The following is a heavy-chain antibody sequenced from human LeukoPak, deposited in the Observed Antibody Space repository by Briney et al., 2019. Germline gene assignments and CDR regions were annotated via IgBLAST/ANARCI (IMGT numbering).Heavy chain of an antibody. V-gene: IGHV4-39*01. CDR2: IYYRGST. CDR3: ARLTPGIAVAGTVDY. Sequence: SETLSLTCTVSGGSISSSSYYWGWIRQPPGKGLEWIGSIYYRGSTYYNPSLKSRVTISVDTSKNQFSLKLSSVTAADTAVYYCARLTPGIAVAGTVDYWGQGTLVTVSS. D-gene: IGHD6-19*01. J-gene: IGHJ4*02. CDR1: GGSISSSSYY.